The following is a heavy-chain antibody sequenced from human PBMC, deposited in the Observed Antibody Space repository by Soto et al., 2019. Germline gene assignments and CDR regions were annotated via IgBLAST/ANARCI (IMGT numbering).Heavy chain of an antibody. CDR2: ISYDGSNK. J-gene: IGHJ6*02. CDR3: AKDPRDSKGTMLRPNYYYGMDV. Sequence: GGSLRLSCAASGFTFSSYGMHWVRQAPGKGLEWVAVISYDGSNKYYADSVKGRFTISRDNSKNTLYLQMNSLRAEDTAVYYCAKDPRDSKGTMLRPNYYYGMDVWGQGTTVTVSS. D-gene: IGHD4-4*01. V-gene: IGHV3-30*18. CDR1: GFTFSSYG.